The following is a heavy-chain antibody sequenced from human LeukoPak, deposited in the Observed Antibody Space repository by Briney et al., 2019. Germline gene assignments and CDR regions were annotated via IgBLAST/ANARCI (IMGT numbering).Heavy chain of an antibody. CDR3: ARGPRPYYDILTGYYRLDY. CDR2: ISAYNGNT. D-gene: IGHD3-9*01. Sequence: GASVKVSCKASGYTFTSYGISWVRQAPGQGLEWMGWISAYNGNTNYAQKFQGRVTITRNTSISTAYMELSSLRSEDTAVYYCARGPRPYYDILTGYYRLDYWGQGTLVTVSS. J-gene: IGHJ4*02. V-gene: IGHV1-18*01. CDR1: GYTFTSYG.